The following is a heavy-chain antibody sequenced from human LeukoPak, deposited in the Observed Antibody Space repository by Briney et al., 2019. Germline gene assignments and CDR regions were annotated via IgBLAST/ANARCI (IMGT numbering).Heavy chain of an antibody. J-gene: IGHJ4*02. Sequence: ASVKVSCKVSGYSLTELSMHWVRQAPGKGLEWMGGFDPGNGETIFTKNFQGRVTMTDDTPTDTAYMELSSLRSEDTAVYYCTGGTFYRLLDYWGQGTLVTVSS. V-gene: IGHV1-24*01. CDR1: GYSLTELS. CDR3: TGGTFYRLLDY. CDR2: FDPGNGET. D-gene: IGHD2/OR15-2a*01.